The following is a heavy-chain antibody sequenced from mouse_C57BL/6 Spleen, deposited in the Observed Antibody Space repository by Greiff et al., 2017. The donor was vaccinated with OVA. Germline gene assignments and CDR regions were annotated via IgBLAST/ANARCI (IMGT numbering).Heavy chain of an antibody. CDR1: GFSLTSYG. CDR2: IWSGGSS. D-gene: IGHD1-1*01. CDR3: ARNYYYGSSRYFDV. V-gene: IGHV2-2*01. Sequence: QVQLKESGPGLVQPSQSLSITCTVSGFSLTSYGVHWVRQSPGKGLEWLGVIWSGGSSDYNAAFISRLSISKDNSKSQVFFKMNSLQADDTAIYYCARNYYYGSSRYFDVWGTGTTVTVSS. J-gene: IGHJ1*03.